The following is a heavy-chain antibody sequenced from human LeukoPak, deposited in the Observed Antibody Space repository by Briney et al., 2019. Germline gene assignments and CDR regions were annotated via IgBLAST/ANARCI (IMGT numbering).Heavy chain of an antibody. CDR2: MYHSGST. CDR1: GYSISSAYY. V-gene: IGHV4-38-2*02. D-gene: IGHD3-10*01. CDR3: ARDNGRGINMLWAFDN. Sequence: PSETLSLTCSVSGYSISSAYYWGWIRQPPGKGLEWIGTMYHSGSTNYNPSLKSRVTISVDTSKNQFSLKLTSVTAADTAVYYCARDNGRGINMLWAFDNWGQGTLVTVSS. J-gene: IGHJ4*02.